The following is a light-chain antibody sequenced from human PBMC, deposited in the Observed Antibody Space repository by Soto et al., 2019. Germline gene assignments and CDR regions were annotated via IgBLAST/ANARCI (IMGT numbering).Light chain of an antibody. Sequence: QAVVTQPPSASGTPGQRVAISCSGSSSNIGSNTVNWYQQLPGTAPKRLIYSNNQRPSGVPDRFSGSKSGTSASLAIAGLQFEDDADYDCATWDDSLNGPLFGGGTQLTVL. CDR3: ATWDDSLNGPL. V-gene: IGLV1-44*01. CDR1: SSNIGSNT. CDR2: SNN. J-gene: IGLJ2*01.